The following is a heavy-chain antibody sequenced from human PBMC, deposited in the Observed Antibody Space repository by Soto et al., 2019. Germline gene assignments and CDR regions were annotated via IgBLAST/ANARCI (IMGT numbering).Heavy chain of an antibody. CDR2: IYFRGNT. Sequence: PSETLSPTCSVSGDSINSDKYYWGWLRQHPDKGMEWIGSIYFRGNTYYNPSLQTRVTISLDKSKSQFSLKLNSVTAAVSAVYFWARLEELATISYYFDFWGQGALVTVSS. V-gene: IGHV4-39*01. D-gene: IGHD1-1*01. J-gene: IGHJ4*02. CDR3: ARLEELATISYYFDF. CDR1: GDSINSDKYY.